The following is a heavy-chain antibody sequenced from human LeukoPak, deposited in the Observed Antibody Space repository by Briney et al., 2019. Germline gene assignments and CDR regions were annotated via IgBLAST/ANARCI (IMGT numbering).Heavy chain of an antibody. V-gene: IGHV3-15*07. D-gene: IGHD1-26*01. CDR2: IKSKTDGGIT. Sequence: GGSLRLSCAASGFTFSSYSMNWVRQAPGKGLEWVGRIKSKTDGGITDYAAPVKGRFTISRDDSKNTLYLQMNSLKTEDTAVYYCTTDPIVGATGVGIWGQGTLVTVSS. J-gene: IGHJ4*02. CDR3: TTDPIVGATGVGI. CDR1: GFTFSSYS.